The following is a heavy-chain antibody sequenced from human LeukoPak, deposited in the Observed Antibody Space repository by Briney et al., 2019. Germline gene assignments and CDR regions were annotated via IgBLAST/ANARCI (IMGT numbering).Heavy chain of an antibody. J-gene: IGHJ1*01. Sequence: GRSLRLSCAASGFTFSSYGMHWVRQAPGKGLEWVAVIWYDGSNKYYADSVKGRFTISRDNSKNTLYLQMNSLRAEDTAVYYCAKDEGPYDFWSGYYNPADYFQHWGQGTLVTVSS. CDR3: AKDEGPYDFWSGYYNPADYFQH. D-gene: IGHD3-3*01. CDR1: GFTFSSYG. CDR2: IWYDGSNK. V-gene: IGHV3-33*06.